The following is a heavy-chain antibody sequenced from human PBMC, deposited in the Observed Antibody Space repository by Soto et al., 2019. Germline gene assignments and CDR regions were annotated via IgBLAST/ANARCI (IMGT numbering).Heavy chain of an antibody. D-gene: IGHD2-2*01. CDR3: ASVGYCSTTTCPPA. V-gene: IGHV3-53*01. CDR1: GLTVSTNY. CDR2: IYRGGNT. J-gene: IGHJ4*02. Sequence: AGGSLRLSCAASGLTVSTNYMTWVRQAPGKGLEWVSVIYRGGNTYHADSVQGRFSISRDNSKNTVDLQMNNLRAKDTAMYYCASVGYCSTTTCPPAWGQGTLVTVS.